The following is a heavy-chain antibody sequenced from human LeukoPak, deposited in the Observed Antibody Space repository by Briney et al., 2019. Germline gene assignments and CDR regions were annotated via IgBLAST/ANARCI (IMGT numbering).Heavy chain of an antibody. Sequence: GGSLRLSCAASGFTVSSNYMTWVRQAPGKGLEWVSVIYSGGSTYYAGSVKGRFTISRDNSKNTLYLQMNSLRAEDTAVYYCARIVAGGAFDIWGQGTMVTVSS. CDR2: IYSGGST. CDR1: GFTVSSNY. J-gene: IGHJ3*02. V-gene: IGHV3-66*01. D-gene: IGHD1-26*01. CDR3: ARIVAGGAFDI.